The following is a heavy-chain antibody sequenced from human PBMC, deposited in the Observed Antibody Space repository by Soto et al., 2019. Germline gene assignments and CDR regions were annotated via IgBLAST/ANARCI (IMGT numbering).Heavy chain of an antibody. Sequence: QVQLQQWGAGLLKPSETLSLTCAVYGGSFSGYYWSWIRQPPGKGLEWIGEINHSGSTNYNPSLKSRVTISVDTSKNQFSLKLSSVTAADTAVYYCARGRITFGGPRARGYFDYWGQGTLVTVSS. V-gene: IGHV4-34*01. CDR2: INHSGST. J-gene: IGHJ4*02. CDR1: GGSFSGYY. CDR3: ARGRITFGGPRARGYFDY. D-gene: IGHD3-16*01.